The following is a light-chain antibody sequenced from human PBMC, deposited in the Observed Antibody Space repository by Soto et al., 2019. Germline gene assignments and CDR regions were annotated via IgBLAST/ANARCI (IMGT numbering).Light chain of an antibody. J-gene: IGKJ1*01. CDR2: EAS. Sequence: DIQMTQSPSSLSASVGDRVTITCRASQGISDYFAWYQQKPGKVPKLLIYEASTLQSGVPYRFSGSGSGTDFTLTISSLQPEDVATYYCQKYNRTPRTFGQGTKVEIK. CDR1: QGISDY. CDR3: QKYNRTPRT. V-gene: IGKV1-27*01.